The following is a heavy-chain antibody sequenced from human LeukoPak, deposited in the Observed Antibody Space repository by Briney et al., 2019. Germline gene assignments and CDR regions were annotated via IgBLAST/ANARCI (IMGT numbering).Heavy chain of an antibody. CDR3: ARMYYYDSSAPGGDAFDF. J-gene: IGHJ3*01. CDR1: GFTFDDYG. V-gene: IGHV3-20*04. Sequence: GGSLRLSCAASGFTFDDYGVSWVRQTPGKGLEWVSGINWNGGSTGYADSVRGRFTISRDNAKNSLYLQMNSLRAEDTALYYCARMYYYDSSAPGGDAFDFWGQGTTVTVSS. CDR2: INWNGGST. D-gene: IGHD3-22*01.